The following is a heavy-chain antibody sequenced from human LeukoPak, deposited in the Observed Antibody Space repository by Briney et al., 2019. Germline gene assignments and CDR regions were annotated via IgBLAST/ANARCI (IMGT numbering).Heavy chain of an antibody. V-gene: IGHV1-46*01. CDR3: ARGTYGTMVRGVIIAYGMDV. CDR1: GYTFTGYY. CDR2: INPSGGST. J-gene: IGHJ6*02. D-gene: IGHD3-10*01. Sequence: ASVKVSCKASGYTFTGYYMHWVRQAPGQGLEWMGIINPSGGSTSYAQKFQGRVTMTRDTSTSTVYMELSSLRSEDTAVYYCARGTYGTMVRGVIIAYGMDVWGHGTTVTVSS.